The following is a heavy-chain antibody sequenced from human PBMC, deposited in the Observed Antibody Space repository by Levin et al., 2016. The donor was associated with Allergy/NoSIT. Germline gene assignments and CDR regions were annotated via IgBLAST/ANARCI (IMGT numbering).Heavy chain of an antibody. CDR2: ISGSGGST. CDR1: GFTFSSYA. Sequence: GESLKISCAASGFTFSSYAMSWVRQAPGRGLEWVSAISGSGGSTYYADSVKGRFTISRDNAKNSLYLQMNSLRAEDTAVYYCARDPARHYWGQGTLVTVSS. V-gene: IGHV3-23*01. J-gene: IGHJ4*02. D-gene: IGHD2-2*01. CDR3: ARDPARHY.